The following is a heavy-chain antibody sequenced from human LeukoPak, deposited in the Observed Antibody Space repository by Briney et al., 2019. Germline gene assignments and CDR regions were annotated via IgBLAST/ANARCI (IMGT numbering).Heavy chain of an antibody. CDR1: GFTYGDYA. J-gene: IGHJ4*02. CDR3: TRARSPYSSSSDY. Sequence: PGGSLRLSCTASGFTYGDYAMSWFRQAPGKGLEWVGFIRSEAYGGTTEYAASVKGRFTISRDDSKSIAYLQMNSLKTEDTAVYYCTRARSPYSSSSDYWGQGTLVTVSS. V-gene: IGHV3-49*03. CDR2: IRSEAYGGTT. D-gene: IGHD6-6*01.